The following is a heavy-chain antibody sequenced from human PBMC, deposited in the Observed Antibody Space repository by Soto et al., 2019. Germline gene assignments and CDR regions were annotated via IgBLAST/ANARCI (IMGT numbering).Heavy chain of an antibody. CDR3: ARGGSSSFSSSFDY. Sequence: SETLSLTCTVSGGSISSGGYYWSWIRQHPGKGLEWIGYIYYSGSTYYNPSLKSRVTISVDTSKNQFSPKLSSVTAADTAVYYCARGGSSSFSSSFDYWGQGTLVTVSS. J-gene: IGHJ4*02. D-gene: IGHD6-6*01. CDR2: IYYSGST. CDR1: GGSISSGGYY. V-gene: IGHV4-31*03.